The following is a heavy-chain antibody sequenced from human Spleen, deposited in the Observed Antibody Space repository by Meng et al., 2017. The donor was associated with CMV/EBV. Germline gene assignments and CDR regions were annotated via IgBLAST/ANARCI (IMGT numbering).Heavy chain of an antibody. CDR1: GFTFSSYW. Sequence: LSLTCAASGFTFSSYWMHWVRQAPGKGLVWVSRINSDGSSTSYADSVKGRFTISRDNAKNTLYLQMNSLRAEDTAVYYCASGDYYYGMDVWGQGTTVTVSS. J-gene: IGHJ6*02. V-gene: IGHV3-74*01. CDR3: ASGDYYYGMDV. CDR2: INSDGSST. D-gene: IGHD3-3*01.